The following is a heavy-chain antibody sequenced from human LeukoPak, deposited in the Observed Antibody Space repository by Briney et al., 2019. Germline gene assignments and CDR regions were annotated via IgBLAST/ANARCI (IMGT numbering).Heavy chain of an antibody. CDR1: GGSISSGSYY. J-gene: IGHJ4*02. CDR2: IYTSGST. Sequence: SETLSLTCTASGGSISSGSYYWSWIRQPAGKGLEWIGRIYTSGSTNYNPSLKSRVTISVDTSKNQFSLKLSSVTAADTAVYYCARARVATFDYWGQGTLVTVSS. CDR3: ARARVATFDY. V-gene: IGHV4-61*02. D-gene: IGHD5-24*01.